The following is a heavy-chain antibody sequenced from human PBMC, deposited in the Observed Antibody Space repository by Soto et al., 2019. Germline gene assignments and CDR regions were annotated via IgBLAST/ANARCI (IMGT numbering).Heavy chain of an antibody. CDR2: IIPIFGTA. CDR3: ASGGVVIDVDYYGLHFDY. D-gene: IGHD3-3*01. CDR1: GGTFSSYA. J-gene: IGHJ4*02. Sequence: SVKVSCKASGGTFSSYAISWVRQAPGQGLEWMGGIIPIFGTANYAQKFQGRVTITADESTSTAYMELSSLRSEDTAVYYCASGGVVIDVDYYGLHFDYWGQGTLVTVSS. V-gene: IGHV1-69*13.